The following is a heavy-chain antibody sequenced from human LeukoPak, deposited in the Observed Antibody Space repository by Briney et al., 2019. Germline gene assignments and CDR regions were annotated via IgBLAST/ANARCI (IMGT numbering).Heavy chain of an antibody. V-gene: IGHV5-51*01. CDR1: GYSFTSYW. J-gene: IGHJ4*02. CDR3: ARSAYRYDSSGYYSYFDY. D-gene: IGHD3-22*01. Sequence: GESLKISCKGSGYSFTSYWIGWVRQMPGKGLEWMGIIYPGDSDTRYSPSFQGQVTISADKSISTAYLQWSSLKASDTAMYYCARSAYRYDSSGYYSYFDYWGRGTLVTVSS. CDR2: IYPGDSDT.